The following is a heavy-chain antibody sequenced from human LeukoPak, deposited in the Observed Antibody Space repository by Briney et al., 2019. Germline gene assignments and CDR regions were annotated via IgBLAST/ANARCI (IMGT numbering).Heavy chain of an antibody. CDR2: IIPIFGTA. CDR1: GGTFSSYA. V-gene: IGHV1-69*13. Sequence: GASVKVSCEASGGTFSSYAISWVRQAPGQGLEWMGGIIPIFGTASYAQKFQGRVTITADESTSTAYMELSSLRSEDTAVYYCARAQTNWFDPWGQGTLVTVSS. J-gene: IGHJ5*02. CDR3: ARAQTNWFDP.